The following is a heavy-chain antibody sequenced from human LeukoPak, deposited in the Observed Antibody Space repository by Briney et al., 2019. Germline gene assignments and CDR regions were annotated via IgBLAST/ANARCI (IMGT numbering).Heavy chain of an antibody. CDR2: IRYDGSNK. CDR1: GFTFSSYG. Sequence: GGSLRLSCAASGFTFSSYGMHWVRQAPGKGLEWVAFIRYDGSNKYYADSVKGRFTISRGHSKNTLYLQMNSLRAEDTAVYYCAKDGGSRIYYYYYGMDVWGQGTTVTVSS. CDR3: AKDGGSRIYYYYYGMDV. V-gene: IGHV3-30*02. J-gene: IGHJ6*02. D-gene: IGHD2-2*01.